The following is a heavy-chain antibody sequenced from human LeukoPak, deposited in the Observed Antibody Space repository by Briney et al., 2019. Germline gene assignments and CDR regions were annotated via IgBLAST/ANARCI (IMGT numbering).Heavy chain of an antibody. D-gene: IGHD3-10*01. J-gene: IGHJ4*02. CDR2: ISSSSSSTI. CDR1: GFTFSSYS. Sequence: GGSLRLSCAASGFTFSSYSMNWVRQAPGKGLEWVSYISSSSSSTIYYADSVKGRFTISRDNAKNSLYLQMNSLRDEDTAVYYCARDGLVGMVRGVTIFQFDYWGQGTLVTVSS. CDR3: ARDGLVGMVRGVTIFQFDY. V-gene: IGHV3-48*02.